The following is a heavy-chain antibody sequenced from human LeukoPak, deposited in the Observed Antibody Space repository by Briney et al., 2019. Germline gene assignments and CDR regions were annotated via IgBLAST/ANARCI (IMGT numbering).Heavy chain of an antibody. J-gene: IGHJ5*02. V-gene: IGHV1-24*01. CDR3: ATTTVGYGDYVNGWFDP. D-gene: IGHD4-17*01. Sequence: ASVKVSCKVSGYTLTELSMHWVRQAPGKGLEWMGGFDPEDGETIYAQKFQGRVTMTEDTSTDTAYMELSSLRSEDTAVYYCATTTVGYGDYVNGWFDPWGQGTLVTVSS. CDR2: FDPEDGET. CDR1: GYTLTELS.